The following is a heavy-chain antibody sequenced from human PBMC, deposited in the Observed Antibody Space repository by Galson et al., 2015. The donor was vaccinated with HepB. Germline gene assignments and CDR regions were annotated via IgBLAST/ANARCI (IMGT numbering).Heavy chain of an antibody. CDR2: INDDGSTT. V-gene: IGHV3-23*01. J-gene: IGHJ3*02. Sequence: SCAASGLPFTSYALTWVRQVPGRGPAWVSVINDDGSTTQYAASVTGRCTITTDNPENTVNLQMNWLRAEDTAVYYCAKGIPDSGCPVDAFDTWGQGTMVTV. CDR1: GLPFTSYA. CDR3: AKGIPDSGCPVDAFDT. D-gene: IGHD6-19*01.